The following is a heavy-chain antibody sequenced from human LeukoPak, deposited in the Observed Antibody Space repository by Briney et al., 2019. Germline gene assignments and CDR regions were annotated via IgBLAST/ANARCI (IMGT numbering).Heavy chain of an antibody. CDR1: GFTFSSYS. V-gene: IGHV3-48*01. D-gene: IGHD3-10*01. J-gene: IGHJ4*02. CDR2: ISSSSSTI. CDR3: ARGGYYGSGSYWGY. Sequence: GGSLRLSCAASGFTFSSYSMNWVRQAPGKGLEWVSYISSSSSTIYYADSVKGRFTISRDNSKNTLYLQMNSLRAEDTAVYYCARGGYYGSGSYWGYWGQGTLVTVSS.